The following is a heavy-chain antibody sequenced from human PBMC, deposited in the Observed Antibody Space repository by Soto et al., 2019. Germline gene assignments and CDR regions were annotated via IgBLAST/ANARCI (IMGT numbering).Heavy chain of an antibody. CDR1: GGTFSSYA. CDR3: ARDWRPTRVATMGLHYYYGMDV. D-gene: IGHD5-12*01. V-gene: IGHV1-69*13. CDR2: IIPIFGTA. Sequence: GASVKVSCKASGGTFSSYAISWVRQAPGQGLEWMGGIIPIFGTANYAQKFQGRVTITADESTSTAYMELSSLRSEDTAVYYCARDWRPTRVATMGLHYYYGMDVWGQGTTVTVSS. J-gene: IGHJ6*02.